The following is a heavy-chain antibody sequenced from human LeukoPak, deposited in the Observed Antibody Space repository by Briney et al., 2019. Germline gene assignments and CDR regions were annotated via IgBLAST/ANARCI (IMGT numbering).Heavy chain of an antibody. V-gene: IGHV3-11*04. Sequence: GGSLRLSCAASGFTFSDYYMSWIRQAPGKGLEWVSYISSSGSTIYYADSVKGRFTISRDNAKNSLYLQMNSLRAEDTAVYYCARDIRRVDHIVVVPAAPVDYWGQGTLATVSS. J-gene: IGHJ4*02. D-gene: IGHD2-2*01. CDR2: ISSSGSTI. CDR3: ARDIRRVDHIVVVPAAPVDY. CDR1: GFTFSDYY.